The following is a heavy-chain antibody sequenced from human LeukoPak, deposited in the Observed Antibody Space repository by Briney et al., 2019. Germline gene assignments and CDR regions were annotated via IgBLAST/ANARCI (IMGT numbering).Heavy chain of an antibody. V-gene: IGHV1-24*01. D-gene: IGHD6-6*01. J-gene: IGHJ5*02. CDR1: GYTLSDLS. CDR2: FDHEYGET. Sequence: ASVKVSCKVSGYTLSDLSMNWVRQAPGKGLEWMGGFDHEYGETIYAQKFQGRVTLTEDTSTDTAYMELSSLRSEDTAVYHCARDGSSSGWFDPWGQGTLVTVSS. CDR3: ARDGSSSGWFDP.